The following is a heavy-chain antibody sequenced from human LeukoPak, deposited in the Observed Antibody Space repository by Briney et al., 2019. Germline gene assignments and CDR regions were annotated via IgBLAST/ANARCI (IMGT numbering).Heavy chain of an antibody. D-gene: IGHD4-17*01. V-gene: IGHV1-18*01. CDR3: ARPVKIGISGFTAVYYFDY. Sequence: ASVKVSCKASGYTFTSYGISWVRQAPGQGLEWMGWISAYNGNTNYAQKLQGRVTMTTDTSTSAAYMELRSLRSDDTAVYYCARPVKIGISGFTAVYYFDYWGQGTLVTVSS. J-gene: IGHJ4*02. CDR1: GYTFTSYG. CDR2: ISAYNGNT.